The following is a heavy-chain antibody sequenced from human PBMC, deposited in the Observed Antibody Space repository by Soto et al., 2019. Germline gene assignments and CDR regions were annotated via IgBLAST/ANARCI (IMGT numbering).Heavy chain of an antibody. J-gene: IGHJ4*02. V-gene: IGHV1-69*01. CDR3: GIGSRLTQVEY. Sequence: QVQLVPSGSEVKKPGSSVRVSCKASGGSVSNSAISWLRQAPGQGLEWMGGIIPIFGPAIYARKFQGRFTISADESTGTAYMEVNNVRSDDTAVYDCGIGSRLTQVEYWGQGTLVTVSS. D-gene: IGHD6-13*01. CDR1: GGSVSNSA. CDR2: IIPIFGPA.